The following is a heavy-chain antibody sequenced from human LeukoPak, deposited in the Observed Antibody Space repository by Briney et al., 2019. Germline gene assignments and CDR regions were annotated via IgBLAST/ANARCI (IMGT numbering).Heavy chain of an antibody. CDR1: GYTFTNYA. Sequence: GASVKVSCTTSGYTFTNYAIHWVRQAPGQRFEWMGWINAANGHTKYSQEFQGRITITRDTSATTAYMELSNLRSEDMALYYCARGRGPPNTNKDFYYYYYMDVWGTGTTVTVSS. CDR3: ARGRGPPNTNKDFYYYYYMDV. J-gene: IGHJ6*03. D-gene: IGHD3-10*01. CDR2: INAANGHT. V-gene: IGHV1-3*03.